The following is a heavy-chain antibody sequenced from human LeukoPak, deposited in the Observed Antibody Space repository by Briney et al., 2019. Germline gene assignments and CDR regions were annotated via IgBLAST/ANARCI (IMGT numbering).Heavy chain of an antibody. V-gene: IGHV3-23*01. Sequence: PGGSLRLSCAASGFTFYSYAMNWFRQAPGKGLEWVSVISGSGGSTYYADSVKGRFTISRDNSKNTLYLQMNSLRAEDTAVYYCAREGGIGYSSSWPPGGFDYWGQGTLVTVSS. CDR2: ISGSGGST. CDR3: AREGGIGYSSSWPPGGFDY. D-gene: IGHD6-13*01. J-gene: IGHJ4*02. CDR1: GFTFYSYA.